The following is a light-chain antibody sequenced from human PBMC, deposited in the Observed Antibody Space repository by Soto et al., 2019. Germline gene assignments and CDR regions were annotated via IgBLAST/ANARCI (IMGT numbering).Light chain of an antibody. CDR1: SRDIGGYDF. J-gene: IGLJ1*01. Sequence: QSVLTQPPSASGSPGQAVTISCTGTSRDIGGYDFVAWYQQFPGKSPKLMIYAVSDRPPGVSDRFSGSKSGITASLTISGLQTEDEADYYCISYTDRQSYLFGTGTKVTVL. V-gene: IGLV2-8*01. CDR3: ISYTDRQSYL. CDR2: AVS.